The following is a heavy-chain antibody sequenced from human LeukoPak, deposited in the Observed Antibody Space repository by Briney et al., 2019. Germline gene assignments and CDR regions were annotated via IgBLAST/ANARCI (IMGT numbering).Heavy chain of an antibody. J-gene: IGHJ4*02. V-gene: IGHV3-23*01. Sequence: SGGSLRLSCAASGLTFSSYAMSWVRQAPGKGLEWVSAISGSGGSTYYADSVKGRFTISRDNSKNTLYLQMNSLRAEDTAVYYCAKDLGPYIAVAAHYWGQGTLVTVSS. D-gene: IGHD6-19*01. CDR1: GLTFSSYA. CDR2: ISGSGGST. CDR3: AKDLGPYIAVAAHY.